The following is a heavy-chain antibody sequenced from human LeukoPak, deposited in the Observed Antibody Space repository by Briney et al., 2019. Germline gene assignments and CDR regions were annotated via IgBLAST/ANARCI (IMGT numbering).Heavy chain of an antibody. CDR3: ARGRGWSSGWFPAFDY. CDR2: MNTNSGNT. CDR1: GYTFTSYD. D-gene: IGHD6-19*01. J-gene: IGHJ4*02. Sequence: ASVTVSCKASGYTFTSYDINWVRQATGQGLEWMGWMNTNSGNTGYAQKFQGRVTMTRNTSISTAYMELSSLRSEDTAVYYCARGRGWSSGWFPAFDYWGQGTLGTVAS. V-gene: IGHV1-8*01.